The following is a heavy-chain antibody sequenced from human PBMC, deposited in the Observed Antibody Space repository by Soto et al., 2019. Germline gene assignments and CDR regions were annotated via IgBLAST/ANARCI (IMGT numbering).Heavy chain of an antibody. J-gene: IGHJ4*02. CDR1: GGSFSGYY. CDR3: ARGLAVSYGSFDY. V-gene: IGHV4-34*01. Sequence: SETLSLTCAVYGGSFSGYYWSWIRQPPGKGLEWIGEINHSGSTNYNPSLKSRVTISVDTSKNQFSLKLSSVTAADTAVYYCARGLAVSYGSFDYWGQGTLVTVSS. D-gene: IGHD5-18*01. CDR2: INHSGST.